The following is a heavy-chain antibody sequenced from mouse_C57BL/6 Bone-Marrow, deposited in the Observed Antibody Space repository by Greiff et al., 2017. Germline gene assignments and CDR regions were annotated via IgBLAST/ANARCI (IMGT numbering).Heavy chain of an antibody. V-gene: IGHV5-15*01. CDR3: ARLYGSSFFMDY. CDR2: ISNLAYSI. Sequence: DVKLVESGGGLVQPGGSLKLSCAASGFTFSDYGMAWVRQAPRKGPEWVAFISNLAYSIYYADTVTGRFTISRENAKNTLYLEMSSLRSEDTAMYYCARLYGSSFFMDYWGQGTSVTVSS. J-gene: IGHJ4*01. CDR1: GFTFSDYG. D-gene: IGHD1-1*01.